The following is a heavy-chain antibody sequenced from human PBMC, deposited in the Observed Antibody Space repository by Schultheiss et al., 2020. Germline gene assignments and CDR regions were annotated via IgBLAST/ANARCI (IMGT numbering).Heavy chain of an antibody. CDR2: IYYSGST. CDR3: ARRRLYGIVVTAPTENWFDP. J-gene: IGHJ5*02. D-gene: IGHD2-2*01. Sequence: SETLSLTCTVSGGSISSSSYYWGWIRQPPGKGLEWIGSIYYSGSTYYNPSLKSRVTISVDTSKNQFSLKLSSVTAADTAVYYCARRRLYGIVVTAPTENWFDPWGQGTLVTVSS. CDR1: GGSISSSSYY. V-gene: IGHV4-39*01.